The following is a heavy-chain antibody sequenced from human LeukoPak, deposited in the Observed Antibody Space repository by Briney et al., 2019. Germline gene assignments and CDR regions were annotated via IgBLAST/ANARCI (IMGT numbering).Heavy chain of an antibody. J-gene: IGHJ6*03. CDR3: ASILVYYYYMDV. Sequence: PSETLSLTCTVSGGSISITTYYWGWIRQPPGKGLEWIGTIYFSGSTYYNPSLKRRVTISVDTSKNQFSLKLSSVTAADTAVYYCASILVYYYYMDVWGKGTTVTVSS. CDR1: GGSISITTYY. CDR2: IYFSGST. V-gene: IGHV4-39*07. D-gene: IGHD2-2*02.